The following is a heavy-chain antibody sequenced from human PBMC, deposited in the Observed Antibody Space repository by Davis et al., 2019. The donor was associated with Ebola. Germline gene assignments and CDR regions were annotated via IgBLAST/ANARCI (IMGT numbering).Heavy chain of an antibody. CDR2: ISSSSSYI. CDR3: ARDKDIVVVPAAAPPGYCSGGSCYSGSVWDY. V-gene: IGHV3-21*01. D-gene: IGHD2-15*01. CDR1: GFTFSSYS. Sequence: GGSLRLSCAASGFTFSSYSMNWVRQAPGKGLEWVSSISSSSSYIYYADSVKGRFSISRDNAKNSLYLQMNSLRAEDTAVYYCARDKDIVVVPAAAPPGYCSGGSCYSGSVWDYWGQGTLVTVSS. J-gene: IGHJ4*02.